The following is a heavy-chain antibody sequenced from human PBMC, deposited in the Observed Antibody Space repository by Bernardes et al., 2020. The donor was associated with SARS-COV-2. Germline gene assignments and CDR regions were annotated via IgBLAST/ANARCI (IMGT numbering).Heavy chain of an antibody. J-gene: IGHJ6*02. CDR2: ITYDGSNK. V-gene: IGHV3-30-3*01. CDR3: ARALRYDSLTGYYPYYYYGMDV. CDR1: GFTFSSYA. D-gene: IGHD3-9*01. Sequence: GGSLRLSCAASGFTFSSYAMHWVRQAPGKGLEWVAVITYDGSNKYYADSVKGRFTISRDNSKNTLYLQMNSLGAEDTAGYYCARALRYDSLTGYYPYYYYGMDVWGQGTTVTVSS.